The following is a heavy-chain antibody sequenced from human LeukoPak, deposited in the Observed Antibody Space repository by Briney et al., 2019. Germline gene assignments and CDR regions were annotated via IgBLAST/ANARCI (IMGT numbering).Heavy chain of an antibody. D-gene: IGHD5-18*01. Sequence: ASVKVSCKASGYIFTAHYMHWVRQAPGQGLEWMGWINPNSGGTNYGQTFEGRLTMTRDTSISTAYMELSRLRSDYTAVYYCARVVDAAMSEGTFDNWGQGTLVTVSS. CDR1: GYIFTAHY. CDR2: INPNSGGT. J-gene: IGHJ4*02. CDR3: ARVVDAAMSEGTFDN. V-gene: IGHV1-2*02.